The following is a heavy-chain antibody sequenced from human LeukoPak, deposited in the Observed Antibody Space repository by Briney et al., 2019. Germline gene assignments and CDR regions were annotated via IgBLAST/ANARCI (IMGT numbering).Heavy chain of an antibody. Sequence: ASVKVSCKASGYTFGKYAIQWVRQAPGQRLEWMGWIDGGNGDTRFSQKFQDRVSFTRDTSATTAYMELTSQRSEDTAVYYCARDQSGDIRVDFDYWGQGTLVTVSS. V-gene: IGHV1-3*01. CDR1: GYTFGKYA. CDR3: ARDQSGDIRVDFDY. CDR2: IDGGNGDT. J-gene: IGHJ4*02. D-gene: IGHD2-15*01.